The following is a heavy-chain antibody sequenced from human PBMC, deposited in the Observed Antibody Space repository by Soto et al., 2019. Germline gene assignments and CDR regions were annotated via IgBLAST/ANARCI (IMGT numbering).Heavy chain of an antibody. Sequence: SETLSLTCTVSGGSISSGGYYWSWIRQHPGKGLEWIGYIYYSGSTYYNPSLKSRVTISVDTSKNQFSLKLSSVTAADTAVYYCARDHIPFRGATTSGMDVWGQGTTVTVS. CDR3: ARDHIPFRGATTSGMDV. D-gene: IGHD1-26*01. V-gene: IGHV4-31*03. CDR1: GGSISSGGYY. CDR2: IYYSGST. J-gene: IGHJ6*02.